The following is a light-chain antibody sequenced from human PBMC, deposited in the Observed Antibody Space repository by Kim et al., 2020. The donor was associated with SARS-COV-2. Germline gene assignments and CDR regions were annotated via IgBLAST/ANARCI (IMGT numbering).Light chain of an antibody. CDR1: SSNNESNT. CDR2: SDN. J-gene: IGLJ1*01. CDR3: AAWDDSLNGYV. Sequence: GQRGTMSCSGSSSNNESNTVNWYQQLQGTAPKRLIYSDNQRPSGVPDRFSGSKSGTSASLAISGLQSEAEADYYCAAWDDSLNGYVFGTGTKVTVL. V-gene: IGLV1-44*01.